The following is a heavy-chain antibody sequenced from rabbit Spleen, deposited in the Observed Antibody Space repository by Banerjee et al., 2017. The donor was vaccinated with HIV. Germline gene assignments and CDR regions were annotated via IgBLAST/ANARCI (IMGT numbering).Heavy chain of an antibody. CDR1: GFTLSSYW. D-gene: IGHD1-1*01. Sequence: QEQLEESGGGLVKPEGSLTLTCKVSGFTLSSYWMSWVRQAPGKGLEWIGCIPSNTGSTYYASWAKGRFTISSTSSTTVTLQMTSLTAADTATYFCARSILVVVLFIRIPYYFSLWGPGTLVTVS. CDR2: IPSNTGST. V-gene: IGHV1S45*01. J-gene: IGHJ4*01. CDR3: ARSILVVVLFIRIPYYFSL.